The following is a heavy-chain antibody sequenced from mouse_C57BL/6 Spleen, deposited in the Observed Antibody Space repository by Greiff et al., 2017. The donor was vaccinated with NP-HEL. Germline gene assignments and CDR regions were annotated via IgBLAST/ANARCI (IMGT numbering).Heavy chain of an antibody. CDR3: ARALDGYLFAY. Sequence: QVQLQQPGAELVRPGSSVKLSCKASGYTFTSYWMDWVKQRPGQGLEWIGNIYPSDSETHYNQKFKDKATLTVDKSSSTAYMQLSSLTSEDSAVYYCARALDGYLFAYWGQGTLVTVSA. CDR2: IYPSDSET. J-gene: IGHJ3*01. V-gene: IGHV1-61*01. D-gene: IGHD2-3*01. CDR1: GYTFTSYW.